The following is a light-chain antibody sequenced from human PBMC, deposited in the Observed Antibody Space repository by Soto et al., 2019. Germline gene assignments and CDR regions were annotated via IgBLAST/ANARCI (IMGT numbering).Light chain of an antibody. CDR1: QSISSY. V-gene: IGKV1-39*01. CDR3: QQSYSTPT. Sequence: IQMTQSPSSLSASVGDRVTITCRASQSISSYLNWYQQKPGKAPKLLIYAASSLQSGVPSRFSGSGSGTDFTLTISSLQLEDFATYYCQQSYSTPTFGGGTKVDIK. CDR2: AAS. J-gene: IGKJ4*01.